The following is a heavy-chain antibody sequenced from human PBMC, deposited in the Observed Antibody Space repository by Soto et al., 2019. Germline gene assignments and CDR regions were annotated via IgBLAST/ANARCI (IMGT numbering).Heavy chain of an antibody. D-gene: IGHD2-2*01. CDR1: GYTFTGYY. Sequence: ASVKVSCKASGYTFTGYYMHWVRQAPGQGLERMGWINPNSGGTNYAQKFQGWVTMTRDTSISTAYMELSRLRSDDTAVYYCARDTVVVPADRERHAHYYYGMDVWGQGTTVTVSS. J-gene: IGHJ6*02. CDR3: ARDTVVVPADRERHAHYYYGMDV. CDR2: INPNSGGT. V-gene: IGHV1-2*04.